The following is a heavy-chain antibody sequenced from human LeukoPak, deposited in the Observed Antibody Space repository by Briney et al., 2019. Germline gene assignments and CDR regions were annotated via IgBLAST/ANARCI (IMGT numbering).Heavy chain of an antibody. D-gene: IGHD3-9*01. J-gene: IGHJ6*03. CDR2: IIPIFGTA. V-gene: IGHV1-69*13. CDR3: ARERRSLDWLLQGGYYYYMDV. CDR1: GGTFSSYA. Sequence: GASVKVSCKASGGTFSSYAISWVRQAPRQGLEWMGGIIPIFGTANYAQKFQGRVTITADESTSTAYMELSSLRSEDTAVYYCARERRSLDWLLQGGYYYYMDVWGKGTTVTISS.